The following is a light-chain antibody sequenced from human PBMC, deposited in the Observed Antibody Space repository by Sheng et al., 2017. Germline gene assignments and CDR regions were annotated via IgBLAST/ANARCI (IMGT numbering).Light chain of an antibody. CDR2: ENY. CDR3: GTWDSSLTSDV. CDR1: RSNIGNNY. J-gene: IGLJ1*01. Sequence: QSVLTQPPSVSAALGQKVTVSCSGSRSNIGNNYVSWYQQLPGTAPKLLIYENYKRPSGIPDRFSGSKSGTSATLGITALQTGDEADYYCGTWDSSLTSDVFGTGTKVTVL. V-gene: IGLV1-51*02.